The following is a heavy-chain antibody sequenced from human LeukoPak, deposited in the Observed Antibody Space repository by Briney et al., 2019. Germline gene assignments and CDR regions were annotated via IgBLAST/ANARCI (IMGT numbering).Heavy chain of an antibody. Sequence: GGSLRLSCAASGFTVSGNYISWLRQAPGKGLEWVSVVYSGVSTYYADSVKGRFTISRDSSKNTLYLQMDSLRAEDTAVYYCARLRETTVTLDESYYYMDVWGKGTTVTVFS. CDR3: ARLRETTVTLDESYYYMDV. V-gene: IGHV3-53*01. D-gene: IGHD4-17*01. CDR2: VYSGVST. J-gene: IGHJ6*03. CDR1: GFTVSGNY.